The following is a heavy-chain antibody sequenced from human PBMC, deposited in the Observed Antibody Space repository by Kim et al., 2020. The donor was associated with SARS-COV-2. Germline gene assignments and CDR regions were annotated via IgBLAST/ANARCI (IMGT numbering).Heavy chain of an antibody. CDR2: ISGSGGST. CDR1: GFTFSSYA. CDR3: AILETDIVVVPAAGDY. V-gene: IGHV3-23*01. Sequence: GGSLRLSCAASGFTFSSYAMSWVRQAPGKGLEWVSAISGSGGSTYYADSVKGRFTISRDNSKNTLYLQMNSLRAEDTAVYYCAILETDIVVVPAAGDYWGQGTLVTVSS. D-gene: IGHD2-2*01. J-gene: IGHJ4*02.